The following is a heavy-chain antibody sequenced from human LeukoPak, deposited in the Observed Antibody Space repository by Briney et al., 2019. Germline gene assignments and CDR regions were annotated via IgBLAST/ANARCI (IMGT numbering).Heavy chain of an antibody. CDR2: INHSGST. J-gene: IGHJ4*01. Sequence: PSETLSLTCAVYGGSFSGYYWSWIRQPPGKGLEWIGEINHSGSTNYNPSLKSRVTISVDTSKNQFSLKLSSVTAADTAVYYCARGPICSSSSCSSACFDYWGHGTLATVFS. D-gene: IGHD2-15*01. CDR1: GGSFSGYY. V-gene: IGHV4-34*01. CDR3: ARGPICSSSSCSSACFDY.